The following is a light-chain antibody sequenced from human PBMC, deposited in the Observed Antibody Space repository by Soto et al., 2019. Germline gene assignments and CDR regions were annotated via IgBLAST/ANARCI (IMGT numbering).Light chain of an antibody. Sequence: QSLLTHPASLSGSPGQSITISCIGASSDIGKYKVVSWYQHHPGKVPKLLIYEATKRPSGVSDRFSGSKSDNTASLTISGLQAEDEADYYCCSYVGNSLWLFGGGTK. V-gene: IGLV2-23*01. CDR2: EAT. CDR3: CSYVGNSLWL. CDR1: SSDIGKYKV. J-gene: IGLJ3*02.